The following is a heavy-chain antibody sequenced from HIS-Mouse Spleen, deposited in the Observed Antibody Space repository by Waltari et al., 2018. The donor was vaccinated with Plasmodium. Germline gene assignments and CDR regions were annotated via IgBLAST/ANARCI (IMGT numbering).Heavy chain of an antibody. CDR3: ARLPELGIPDH. CDR1: GYSVTSSW. Sequence: EVQLVQSGAEVKQPGESVKISCQGPGYSVTSSWTGGGRQLPGKGQEWMGIIYPGDSDTRYSPSFQGQVTISADKSISTAYLQWSSLKASDTAMYYCARLPELGIPDHWGQGTLVTVSS. CDR2: IYPGDSDT. V-gene: IGHV5-51*01. D-gene: IGHD7-27*01. J-gene: IGHJ4*02.